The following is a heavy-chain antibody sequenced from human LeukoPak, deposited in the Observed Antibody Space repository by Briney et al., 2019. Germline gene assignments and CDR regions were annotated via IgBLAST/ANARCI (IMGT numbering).Heavy chain of an antibody. CDR1: GFSLDDFA. CDR3: SRDKYGDYITAFDI. D-gene: IGHD4-17*01. V-gene: IGHV3-49*03. Sequence: GGSLRLSCIGSGFSLDDFALSCFRQAPGKGLEWVGFIRGKASGATTKYASSVKGRFSISRDESKTIAYLQMKSLTTEDTAVYYCSRDKYGDYITAFDIWGQGTMVTVSS. J-gene: IGHJ3*02. CDR2: IRGKASGATT.